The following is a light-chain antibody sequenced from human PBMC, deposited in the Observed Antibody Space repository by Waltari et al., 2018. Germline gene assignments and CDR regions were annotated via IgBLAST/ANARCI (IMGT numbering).Light chain of an antibody. Sequence: DIVLTPSPDSLAVSLGERATINCKSSESILYYSNNKNYLAWYQQRPGQPPRLLIHGASMRESGVPDRFSGGESGTDFTLTSSSLQAEDVALYFCQQYYTTPYTFGQGTKVEIK. CDR1: ESILYYSNNKNY. V-gene: IGKV4-1*01. J-gene: IGKJ2*01. CDR3: QQYYTTPYT. CDR2: GAS.